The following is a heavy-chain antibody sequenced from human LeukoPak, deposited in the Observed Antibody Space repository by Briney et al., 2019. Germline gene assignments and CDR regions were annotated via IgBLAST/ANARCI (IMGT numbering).Heavy chain of an antibody. CDR3: AKNFGDYLPSDS. V-gene: IGHV3-7*01. CDR1: GFIFSDYW. CDR2: IKRDGSEI. Sequence: SGGSLRLSCAASGFIFSDYWMSWVRQAPGKGLEWVANIKRDGSEIYYVDSVKGRFTISRDNARNSLYLQMNSLRVEDTAVYYCAKNFGDYLPSDSWGQGTLVTVSS. J-gene: IGHJ5*01. D-gene: IGHD4-17*01.